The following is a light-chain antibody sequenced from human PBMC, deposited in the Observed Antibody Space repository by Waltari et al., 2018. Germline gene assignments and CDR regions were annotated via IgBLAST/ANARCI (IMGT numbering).Light chain of an antibody. Sequence: EIVMTQSPGTLSMSPGERATLSCRASQSINTNLAWYQQKPGQSPRLVIYAASTRATGLPARFSGGGSGTEFTLTISSLQSEDVAVYYCQQYNDWPRTFGQGTKVEIK. J-gene: IGKJ1*01. CDR2: AAS. CDR1: QSINTN. V-gene: IGKV3-15*01. CDR3: QQYNDWPRT.